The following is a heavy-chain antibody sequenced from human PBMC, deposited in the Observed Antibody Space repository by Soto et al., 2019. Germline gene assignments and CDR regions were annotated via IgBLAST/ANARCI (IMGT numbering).Heavy chain of an antibody. Sequence: EEQLVESGGDLVQPGGSLRLSCAASGFTVSNNYMIWVRQAPGKGLEWVSLIYSGGSTYYADSVKGRFTISRDSSKNTLYLQINSLRAEDTAMYYWAADSHKGYWGQGTMLTVSS. V-gene: IGHV3-66*01. D-gene: IGHD3-22*01. CDR1: GFTVSNNY. CDR3: AADSHKGY. J-gene: IGHJ4*02. CDR2: IYSGGST.